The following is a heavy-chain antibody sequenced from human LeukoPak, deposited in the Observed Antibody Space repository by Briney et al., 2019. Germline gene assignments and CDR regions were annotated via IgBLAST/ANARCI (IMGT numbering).Heavy chain of an antibody. CDR1: GYSISSGYY. CDR3: ARGDIVLMVYAMPFDY. CDR2: IYHSGST. J-gene: IGHJ4*02. Sequence: TSETLSLTCTVSGYSISSGYYWGWIRQPPGKGLEWIGSIYHSGSTYYNPSLKSRVTISVDTSKNQFSLKLSSVTAADTAVYHCARGDIVLMVYAMPFDYWGQGTLVTVSS. D-gene: IGHD2-8*01. V-gene: IGHV4-38-2*02.